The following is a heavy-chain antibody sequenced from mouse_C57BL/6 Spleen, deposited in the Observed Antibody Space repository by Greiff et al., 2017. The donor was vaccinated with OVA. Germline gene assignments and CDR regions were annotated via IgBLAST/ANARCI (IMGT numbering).Heavy chain of an antibody. CDR3: ARSYYYGSSYAMDY. D-gene: IGHD1-1*01. J-gene: IGHJ4*01. CDR1: GFTFSSYA. CDR2: ISDGGSYT. V-gene: IGHV5-4*03. Sequence: EVKVEESGGGLVKPGGSLKLSCAASGFTFSSYAMSWVRQTPEKRLEWVATISDGGSYTYYPDNVKGRFTISRDNAKNNLYLQMSHLKSEDTAMYYCARSYYYGSSYAMDYWGQGTSVTVSS.